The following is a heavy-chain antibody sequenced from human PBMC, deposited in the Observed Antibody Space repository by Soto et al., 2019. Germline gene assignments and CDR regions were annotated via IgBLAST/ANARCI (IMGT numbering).Heavy chain of an antibody. V-gene: IGHV3-7*03. D-gene: IGHD5-12*01. CDR3: VRHRLILPADDFYYGMDV. Sequence: EVQLVESGGGSVQPGESLRLSCVASGFTFSMYWMSCVRQGPGKGLEWVAGIKQDGGAKYYVDSVKGRFTVSRDYANSSLYLQFHSLSADHAAIYYCVRHRLILPADDFYYGMDVWGQGATVTVSS. CDR1: GFTFSMYW. J-gene: IGHJ6*02. CDR2: IKQDGGAK.